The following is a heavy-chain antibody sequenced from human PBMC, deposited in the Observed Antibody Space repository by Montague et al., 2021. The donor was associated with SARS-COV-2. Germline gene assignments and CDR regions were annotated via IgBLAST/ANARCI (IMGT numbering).Heavy chain of an antibody. CDR1: GGSFSGYY. D-gene: IGHD3-22*01. CDR3: ARVPDYYDSSGYYFDAFDI. CDR2: INHSGSI. J-gene: IGHJ3*02. V-gene: IGHV4-34*01. Sequence: SETLSLTCAVYGGSFSGYYRSWIRQPPGKGLEWIGEINHSGSINYDPSLKSRVTISVDTSKNQFSLKLSSVTAADTAVYYCARVPDYYDSSGYYFDAFDIWGQGKMVTVSS.